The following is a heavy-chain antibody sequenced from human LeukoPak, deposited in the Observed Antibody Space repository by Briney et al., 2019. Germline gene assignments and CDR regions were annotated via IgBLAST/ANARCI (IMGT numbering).Heavy chain of an antibody. D-gene: IGHD2-2*01. CDR2: ISSSTKNI. J-gene: IGHJ4*02. Sequence: GGSLRLSCVASGFTFSNYEMTWLRQAPGKGLEWVSYISSSTKNIYYADSVKGRFTISRDNAKSSLFVQMNRMSGEETAVYYWARDRYYGPGCYYHSDFDHWGQGTVVTVSS. V-gene: IGHV3-48*03. CDR3: ARDRYYGPGCYYHSDFDH. CDR1: GFTFSNYE.